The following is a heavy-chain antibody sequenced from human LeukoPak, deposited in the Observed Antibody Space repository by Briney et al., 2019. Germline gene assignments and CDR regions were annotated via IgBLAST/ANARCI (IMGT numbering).Heavy chain of an antibody. CDR2: IYSGGRA. D-gene: IGHD6-19*01. CDR3: ARAPFRGYSTGWYRYFDY. CDR1: GFIVSGNY. Sequence: GGSLRLSCAASGFIVSGNYMSWVRQAPGKGLERVSVIYSGGRAYYADSVKGRFTISRDSSKNTLFLQMDSLRAEDTAVYYCARAPFRGYSTGWYRYFDYWGQGTLVSVSS. J-gene: IGHJ4*02. V-gene: IGHV3-66*01.